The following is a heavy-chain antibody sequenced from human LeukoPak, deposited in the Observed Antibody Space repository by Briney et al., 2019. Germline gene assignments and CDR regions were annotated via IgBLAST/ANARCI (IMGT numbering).Heavy chain of an antibody. Sequence: SETLSLTCAVYGGSFSGYYWSWIRQPPGKGLEWIGEINHNGSTNYNPSLKSRVTISVDTSKNQFSLKLSSVTAADTAVYYCARGVIKIAAADDAWFDPWGQGTLVTVSS. CDR1: GGSFSGYY. CDR2: INHNGST. J-gene: IGHJ5*02. CDR3: ARGVIKIAAADDAWFDP. D-gene: IGHD6-13*01. V-gene: IGHV4-34*01.